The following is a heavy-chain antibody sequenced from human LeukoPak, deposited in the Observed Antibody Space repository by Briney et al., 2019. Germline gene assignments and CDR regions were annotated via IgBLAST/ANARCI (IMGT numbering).Heavy chain of an antibody. CDR3: VACSSASCYGDRFDP. Sequence: GGSLRLSCEASGFTFASYAVTWVRQAPGKGLEWVSSISATDGSTYYAYSVRGRFTISRDNTKNTLFLQMSSLRAEDTALYYCVACSSASCYGDRFDPWGQGTLVTVSS. J-gene: IGHJ5*02. V-gene: IGHV3-23*01. D-gene: IGHD2-2*01. CDR1: GFTFASYA. CDR2: ISATDGST.